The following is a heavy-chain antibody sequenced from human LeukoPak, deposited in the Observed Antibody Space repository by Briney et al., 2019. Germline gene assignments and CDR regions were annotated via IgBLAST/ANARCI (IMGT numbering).Heavy chain of an antibody. J-gene: IGHJ6*03. V-gene: IGHV1-24*01. CDR2: FDPEDGET. D-gene: IGHD3-10*01. Sequence: ASVKVSCKVSGYTLTELSMHWVRQAPGKGLEWMGGFDPEDGETIYAQKFQGRVTMTEDTSTDTAYMELSSLRSEDTAVYYCARDTGMVRGAYYYYYMDVWGKGTTVTISS. CDR3: ARDTGMVRGAYYYYYMDV. CDR1: GYTLTELS.